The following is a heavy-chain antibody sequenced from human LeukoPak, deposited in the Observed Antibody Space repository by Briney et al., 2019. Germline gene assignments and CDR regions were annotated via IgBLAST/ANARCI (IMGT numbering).Heavy chain of an antibody. Sequence: GGSLRLSCAASGFTLRHFAMNWVRQAPGKGLEWVSSIASDGDTFYAGSVKGRFTISRDISTNTLRLQMNSLRADDTAIYFCANEAHRHLDLHNWGQGTLVTVST. V-gene: IGHV3-23*01. CDR1: GFTLRHFA. J-gene: IGHJ4*02. CDR2: IASDGDT. CDR3: ANEAHRHLDLHN.